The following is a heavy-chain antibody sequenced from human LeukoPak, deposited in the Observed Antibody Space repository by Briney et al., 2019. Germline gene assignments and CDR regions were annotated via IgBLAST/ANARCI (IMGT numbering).Heavy chain of an antibody. CDR1: GFTFSSYG. Sequence: GGSLRLPCAASGFTFSSYGMHWVRQAPGKGLEWLANIKGDGSDKNYVDSVKGRFTISRDNAKNSLFLQMSSLRGEDTALYYCATEHWGPNSWGQGTLVTVSS. V-gene: IGHV3-7*01. CDR3: ATEHWGPNS. J-gene: IGHJ4*02. D-gene: IGHD3-16*01. CDR2: IKGDGSDK.